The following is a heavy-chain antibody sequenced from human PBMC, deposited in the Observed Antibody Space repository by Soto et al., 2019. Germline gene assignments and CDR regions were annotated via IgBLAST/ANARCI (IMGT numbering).Heavy chain of an antibody. J-gene: IGHJ4*02. CDR1: GGTFSSYT. Sequence: SVKVSCKASGGTFSSYTISWVRQAPGQGLEWMGRIIPILGIANYAQKFQGRVTITADKSTSTAYMELSSLRSEDTAVYYCARDSASDYGETIGDYWGQGTLVTVSS. CDR3: ARDSASDYGETIGDY. CDR2: IIPILGIA. V-gene: IGHV1-69*04. D-gene: IGHD4-17*01.